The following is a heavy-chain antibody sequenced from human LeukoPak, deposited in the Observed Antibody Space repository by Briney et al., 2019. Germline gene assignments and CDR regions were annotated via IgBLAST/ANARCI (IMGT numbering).Heavy chain of an antibody. CDR1: GGTFSSYA. CDR2: IIPILGTA. Sequence: ASVKVSCKASGGTFSSYAISWVRQAPGQGLEWMGGIIPILGTANYAQKFQGRVTITADESTSTAYMELSSLRSEDTAVYYCARAGMARINWFDPWGQGTLVTVSS. D-gene: IGHD1-14*01. CDR3: ARAGMARINWFDP. V-gene: IGHV1-69*13. J-gene: IGHJ5*02.